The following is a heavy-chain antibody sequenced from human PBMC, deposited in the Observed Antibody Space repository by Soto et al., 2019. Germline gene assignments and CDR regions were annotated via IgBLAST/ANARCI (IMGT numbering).Heavy chain of an antibody. V-gene: IGHV4-61*01. CDR3: ARGDAINWFDP. CDR1: GGSVSSRSFY. J-gene: IGHJ5*02. CDR2: ISYSGST. Sequence: SETLSLTCSVSGGSVSSRSFYWNWIRQPPGKGLEWIGCISYSGSTNYNPSLKSRVTISVDTSKNHFSLKLSSVTAADTAVYYCARGDAINWFDPWGQGTLVTVSS.